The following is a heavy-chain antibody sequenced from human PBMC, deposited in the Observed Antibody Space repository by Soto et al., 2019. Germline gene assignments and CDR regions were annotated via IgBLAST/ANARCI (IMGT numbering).Heavy chain of an antibody. V-gene: IGHV3-30-3*01. D-gene: IGHD2-15*01. J-gene: IGHJ6*02. CDR2: ISYDGSNK. Sequence: QVQLVESGGGVVQPGRSLRLSCAASGFTFSSYAMHWVRQAPGKGLEWVAVISYDGSNKYYADSVKGRFTISRDNSKNTLYLQMNSLRAEDTAVYYCARDPSCGSNYGMDVWGQGTTVTVSS. CDR1: GFTFSSYA. CDR3: ARDPSCGSNYGMDV.